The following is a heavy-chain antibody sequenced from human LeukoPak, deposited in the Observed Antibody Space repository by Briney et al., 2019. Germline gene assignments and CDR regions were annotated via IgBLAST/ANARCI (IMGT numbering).Heavy chain of an antibody. J-gene: IGHJ4*02. CDR1: GYTFTSYD. V-gene: IGHV1-8*01. Sequence: ASVKVSCKASGYTFTSYDINWVRQATGQGLEWMGWMNPNSGNTDYAQKFQGRVTMTRNTSISTAYMELSRLRAEDTPVYYSARVYTAYYYGAGNQGFDYCGEGTLFTVSP. CDR2: MNPNSGNT. CDR3: ARVYTAYYYGAGNQGFDY. D-gene: IGHD3-10*01.